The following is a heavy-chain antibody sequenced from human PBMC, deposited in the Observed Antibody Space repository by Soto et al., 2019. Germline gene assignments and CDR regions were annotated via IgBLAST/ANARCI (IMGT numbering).Heavy chain of an antibody. J-gene: IGHJ6*03. CDR3: ARGTGFSGYYYMDV. Sequence: GGSLRLSCAASGFTFSSYDMHWVRQATGKGLEWVSAIGTAGDTYYPGSVKGRFTISRENAKNSLYLQMNSLRAGDTAVYYCARGTGFSGYYYMDVWGKGTTVTVSS. CDR1: GFTFSSYD. CDR2: IGTAGDT. D-gene: IGHD5-12*01. V-gene: IGHV3-13*01.